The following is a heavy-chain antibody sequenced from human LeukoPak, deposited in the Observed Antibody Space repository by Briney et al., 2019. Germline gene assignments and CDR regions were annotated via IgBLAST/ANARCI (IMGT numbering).Heavy chain of an antibody. Sequence: HPGGSLRLSCAASGFTFSSNAMSWVRQAPGKGLEWVSGISGSGSNTYYADSVKGRFTISRDSSKNTLYLQMNSLRAEDTAVYYCAKKGSREFDYWGQGTLVTVSS. CDR1: GFTFSSNA. CDR3: AKKGSREFDY. J-gene: IGHJ4*02. V-gene: IGHV3-23*01. D-gene: IGHD1-26*01. CDR2: ISGSGSNT.